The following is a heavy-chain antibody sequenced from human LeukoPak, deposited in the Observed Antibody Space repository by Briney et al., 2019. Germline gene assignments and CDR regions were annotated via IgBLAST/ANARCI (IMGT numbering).Heavy chain of an antibody. V-gene: IGHV3-30*02. J-gene: IGHJ4*02. D-gene: IGHD6-19*01. Sequence: GGSLRLSCAASGFTFSSYGIHWVRQAPGKGLEWVTFIGYDGRNKYYADSVKGRFTISRDNSKNTLYLQMNSLRAEDTAVYYCVRGQWVENYFDYWGQGTLVTVSS. CDR2: IGYDGRNK. CDR1: GFTFSSYG. CDR3: VRGQWVENYFDY.